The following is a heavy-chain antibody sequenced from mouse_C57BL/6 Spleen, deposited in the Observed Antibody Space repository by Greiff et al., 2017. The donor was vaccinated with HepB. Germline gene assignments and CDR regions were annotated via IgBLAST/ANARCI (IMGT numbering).Heavy chain of an antibody. V-gene: IGHV1-81*01. J-gene: IGHJ2*01. Sequence: VQLQESGAELARPGASVKLSCKASGYTFTSYGISWVKQRTGQGLEWIGEIYPRSGNTYYNEKFKGKATLTADKSSSTAYMELRSLTSEDSAVYFCARSDGNYEGHFDYWGQGTTLTVSS. D-gene: IGHD2-1*01. CDR3: ARSDGNYEGHFDY. CDR1: GYTFTSYG. CDR2: IYPRSGNT.